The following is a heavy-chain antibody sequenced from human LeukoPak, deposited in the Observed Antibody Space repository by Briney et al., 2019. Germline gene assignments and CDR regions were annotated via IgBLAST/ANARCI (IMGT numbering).Heavy chain of an antibody. J-gene: IGHJ4*02. CDR3: AEGLEMATITALRGY. D-gene: IGHD5-24*01. CDR2: INPDGSVT. CDR1: EFYW. Sequence: GGSLRLSCAASEFYWMHWVRQAPGKGLVWVSRINPDGSVTSYADSVKGRFTISRDNAKNSLYLQMNSLRAEDTAVYYCAEGLEMATITALRGYWGQGTLVTVSS. V-gene: IGHV3-74*01.